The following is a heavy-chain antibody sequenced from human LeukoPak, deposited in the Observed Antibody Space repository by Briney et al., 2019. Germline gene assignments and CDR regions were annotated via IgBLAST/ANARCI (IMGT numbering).Heavy chain of an antibody. Sequence: GGSLRLSCAASGFTFSSFGMHWVRQAPGKGLEWVTVTSYDGNEKYYADSVKGRFTISRDNSKNTVYLQMNSLKAEDTAVYYCATGGTRAATGRMGFWGQGTLVTVSS. V-gene: IGHV3-30*03. CDR2: TSYDGNEK. CDR3: ATGGTRAATGRMGF. CDR1: GFTFSSFG. D-gene: IGHD6-25*01. J-gene: IGHJ4*02.